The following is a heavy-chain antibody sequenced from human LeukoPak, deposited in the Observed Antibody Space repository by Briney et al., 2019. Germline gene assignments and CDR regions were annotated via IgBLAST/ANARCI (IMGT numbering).Heavy chain of an antibody. D-gene: IGHD2-15*01. CDR2: ISSSGSTI. Sequence: GGSLGLSCAASGFTFSSYEMNWVRQAPGKGLEWVSYISSSGSTIYYADSVKGRFTISRDNAKNSLYLQMNSLRAEDTAVYYCARYCSGGSCYSEIPLTGYYGMDVWGQGTTVTVSS. V-gene: IGHV3-48*03. J-gene: IGHJ6*02. CDR1: GFTFSSYE. CDR3: ARYCSGGSCYSEIPLTGYYGMDV.